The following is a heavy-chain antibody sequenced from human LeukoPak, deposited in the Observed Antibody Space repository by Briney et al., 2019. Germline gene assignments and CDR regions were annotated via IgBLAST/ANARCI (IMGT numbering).Heavy chain of an antibody. Sequence: SETLSLTCTVSGGSFSSSDYYWGWIRQPPGKGLEWIGSIYYSGTTYYNPSLKSRVTISVDTSKNQFSLKLSSVTAADTAVYYCARSIAVAGYNWFDPWGQGTLVTVSS. V-gene: IGHV4-39*07. J-gene: IGHJ5*02. D-gene: IGHD6-19*01. CDR2: IYYSGTT. CDR1: GGSFSSSDYY. CDR3: ARSIAVAGYNWFDP.